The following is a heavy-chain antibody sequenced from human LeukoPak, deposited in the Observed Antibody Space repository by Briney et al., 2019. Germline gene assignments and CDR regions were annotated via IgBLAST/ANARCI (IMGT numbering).Heavy chain of an antibody. V-gene: IGHV4-39*01. Sequence: SETLSLTCTVSGGSIGTTSYYWGWIRQPPGKGLEWIGSIHYSGNIYYNPSLKSRLTISVDTSKNQFSLKLSSVTAADTAMYYCARRSGYSYGYHFDYWGQGTLVTVSS. CDR3: ARRSGYSYGYHFDY. J-gene: IGHJ4*02. CDR2: IHYSGNI. D-gene: IGHD5-18*01. CDR1: GGSIGTTSYY.